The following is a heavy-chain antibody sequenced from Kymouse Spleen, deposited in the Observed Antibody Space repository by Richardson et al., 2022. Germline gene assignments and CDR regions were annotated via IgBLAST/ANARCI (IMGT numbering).Heavy chain of an antibody. CDR2: IYYSGST. Sequence: QLQLQESGPGLVKPSETLSLTCTVSGGSISSSSYYWGWIRQPPGKGLEWIGSIYYSGSTYYNPSLKSRVTISVDTSKNQFSLKLSSVTAADTAVYYCARHGSSWTLYYFDYWGQGTLVTVSS. J-gene: IGHJ4*02. CDR3: ARHGSSWTLYYFDY. CDR1: GGSISSSSYY. D-gene: IGHD6-13*01. V-gene: IGHV4-39*01.